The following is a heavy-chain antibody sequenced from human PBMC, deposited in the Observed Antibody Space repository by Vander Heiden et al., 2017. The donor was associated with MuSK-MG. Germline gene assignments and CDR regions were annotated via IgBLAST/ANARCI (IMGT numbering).Heavy chain of an antibody. Sequence: QVQLVESGGGVVQPGRSLRLSCAASGFTFSSYGMHWVRQAPGKGLEWVAVIWYDGSNKYYADSVKGRFTISRDNSKNTLYLQMNSLRAEDTAVYYCARVHSREAFDIWVQGTMVAVSS. J-gene: IGHJ3*02. V-gene: IGHV3-33*01. CDR1: GFTFSSYG. CDR3: ARVHSREAFDI. D-gene: IGHD6-13*01. CDR2: IWYDGSNK.